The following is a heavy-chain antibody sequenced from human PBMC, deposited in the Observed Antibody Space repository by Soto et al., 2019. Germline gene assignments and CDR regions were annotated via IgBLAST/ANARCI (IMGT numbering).Heavy chain of an antibody. V-gene: IGHV4-4*07. CDR2: IYATGTT. CDR3: ASQYPHYDSSGPLLFAYWDN. D-gene: IGHD3-22*01. CDR1: GASISGFY. J-gene: IGHJ4*02. Sequence: SETLSLTCTVSGASISGFYWSWIRKSAGKGLEWIGRIYATGTTDYNPSLKSRVMMSVDTSKRQFSLNLRSVTAADTATYYCASQYPHYDSSGPLLFAYWDNWGQGTMVTVPS.